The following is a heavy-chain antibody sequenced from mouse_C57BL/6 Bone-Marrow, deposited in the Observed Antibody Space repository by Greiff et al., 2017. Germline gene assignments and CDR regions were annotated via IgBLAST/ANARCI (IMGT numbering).Heavy chain of an antibody. V-gene: IGHV1-26*01. D-gene: IGHD2-3*01. J-gene: IGHJ1*03. CDR2: INPNNGGT. Sequence: SGPELVKPGASVKISCKASGYTFTDYYMNWVKQSHGKSLEWIGDINPNNGGTSYNQKFKGKATLTVDKSSSTAYMELRSLTSEDSAVYYCARSDYDGYYGGYFDVWGTGTTVTVSS. CDR3: ARSDYDGYYGGYFDV. CDR1: GYTFTDYY.